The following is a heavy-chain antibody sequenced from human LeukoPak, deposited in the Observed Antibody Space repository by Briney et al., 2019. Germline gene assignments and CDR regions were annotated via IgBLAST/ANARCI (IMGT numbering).Heavy chain of an antibody. CDR1: GGSMNNYC. Sequence: ASETLSLTCTVSGGSMNNYCWNWIRQPPGKGLEWIGYSYYSGSTNYNPSLKSRVNISVDTSKNQFSLNLSSVTAADTAVYYCARLGSVAMPFDYWGQGTLVTVSS. V-gene: IGHV4-59*08. CDR2: SYYSGST. CDR3: ARLGSVAMPFDY. D-gene: IGHD2-2*01. J-gene: IGHJ4*02.